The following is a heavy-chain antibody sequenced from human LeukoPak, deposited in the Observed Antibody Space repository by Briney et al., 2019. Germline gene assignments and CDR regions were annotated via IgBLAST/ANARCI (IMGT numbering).Heavy chain of an antibody. Sequence: PSETLSLTCTASGGSISSYYWSWIRQPAGKGLEWIGRIYTSGSNNYNPSLKRRVTMSVDTTKNQSSLKQSYGTAADTAVYYCARGGLYYYDSSGYYLDYWGQGTLVTVSS. D-gene: IGHD3-22*01. J-gene: IGHJ4*02. CDR1: GGSISSYY. V-gene: IGHV4-4*07. CDR2: IYTSGSN. CDR3: ARGGLYYYDSSGYYLDY.